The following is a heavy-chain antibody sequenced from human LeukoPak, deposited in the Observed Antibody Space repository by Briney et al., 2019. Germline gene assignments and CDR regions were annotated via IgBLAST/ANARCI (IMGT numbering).Heavy chain of an antibody. Sequence: GGSLRLSCAASGFTFSDYAMNWVRQAPGTGREWVSGISANGDTTYYVGSLRGRFTISRDNSKNAVFLQMNRLRDADTAVYYCVKDFWPARDGGGYYSPFEYWGEGTLVTVSS. J-gene: IGHJ4*02. CDR3: VKDFWPARDGGGYYSPFEY. CDR1: GFTFSDYA. CDR2: ISANGDTT. D-gene: IGHD3-22*01. V-gene: IGHV3-23*01.